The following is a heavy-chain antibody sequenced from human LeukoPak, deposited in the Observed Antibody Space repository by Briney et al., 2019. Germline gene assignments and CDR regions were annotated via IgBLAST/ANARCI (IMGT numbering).Heavy chain of an antibody. J-gene: IGHJ3*01. Sequence: GGSLRLSCAGSGFTFSGYSLNWVREAPGKGREWVSSITSSGSSMYYADSVKGRFTISRDNAESSVYLQMNSLRVDDTGLYYCTRDIDDVLTGDDAFDVWDQGTVVTVSS. CDR1: GFTFSGYS. CDR2: ITSSGSSM. CDR3: TRDIDDVLTGDDAFDV. D-gene: IGHD3-9*01. V-gene: IGHV3-21*03.